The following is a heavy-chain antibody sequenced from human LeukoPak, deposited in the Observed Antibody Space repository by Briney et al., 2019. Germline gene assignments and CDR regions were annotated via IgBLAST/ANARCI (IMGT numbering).Heavy chain of an antibody. CDR3: AKYRGSGYYEGLFDY. V-gene: IGHV3-23*01. D-gene: IGHD3-22*01. CDR2: INGSGGST. J-gene: IGHJ4*02. CDR1: GFTFSSYA. Sequence: GGSLRLSCAASGFTFSSYAMSWVRQAPGKGLEWVSDINGSGGSTYYADSVKGRFTISRDNSKNTLYLQMNSLRAEDTAVYYCAKYRGSGYYEGLFDYWGQGTLVTVSS.